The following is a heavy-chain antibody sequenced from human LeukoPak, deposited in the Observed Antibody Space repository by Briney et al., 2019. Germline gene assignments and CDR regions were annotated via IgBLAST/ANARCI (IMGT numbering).Heavy chain of an antibody. CDR3: ARGIAAAGEPY. Sequence: GGSLRLSCAASGFTFSSYWMHWVRQAPGKGLVWVSRINSDGSSTSYADSVKGRFTISRDNAKNTLYLQMNSLRAEDTAVYYCARGIAAAGEPYWGQGTLVTVSS. J-gene: IGHJ4*02. CDR2: INSDGSST. D-gene: IGHD6-13*01. V-gene: IGHV3-74*01. CDR1: GFTFSSYW.